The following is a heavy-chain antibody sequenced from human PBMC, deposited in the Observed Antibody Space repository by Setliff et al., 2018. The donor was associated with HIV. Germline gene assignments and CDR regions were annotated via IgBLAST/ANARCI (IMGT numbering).Heavy chain of an antibody. CDR1: GYTFTSYT. CDR2: IHTNTGTP. D-gene: IGHD5-18*01. Sequence: ASVKVSCKASGYTFTSYTIHWVRQAPGQGLEWMGWIHTNTGTPTYAQGFTGRLVFSLDTSVSTSYLQISSLRPEDTALYYCARDRGYRYGYADSWGQGTLVTVSS. CDR3: ARDRGYRYGYADS. J-gene: IGHJ4*02. V-gene: IGHV7-4-1*02.